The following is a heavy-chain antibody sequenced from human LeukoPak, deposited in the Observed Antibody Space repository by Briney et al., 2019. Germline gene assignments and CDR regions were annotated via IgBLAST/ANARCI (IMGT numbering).Heavy chain of an antibody. CDR2: ISYDGSYK. CDR1: GFTFSRYA. V-gene: IGHV3-30*04. D-gene: IGHD6-6*01. CDR3: AKDVYVAAPPFDY. Sequence: PGRSLRLSCAASGFTFSRYAMHWVRQAPGKGLEWVAVISYDGSYKYYADSVKGRFTISRDNSKNTLYLQMNSLRAEDTAVYYCAKDVYVAAPPFDYWGQGTLVTVSS. J-gene: IGHJ4*02.